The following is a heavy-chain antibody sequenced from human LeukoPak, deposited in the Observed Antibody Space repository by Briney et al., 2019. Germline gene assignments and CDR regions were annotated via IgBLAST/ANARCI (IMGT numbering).Heavy chain of an antibody. J-gene: IGHJ4*02. CDR1: GYTFSDYG. D-gene: IGHD6-25*01. CDR2: ISYSGVVK. Sequence: PGGSLRLSCTASGYTFSDYGMHWVRQAPGKGLEWLSVISYSGVVKFYADSVKGRFTISRDNSKNTLYLQMNNLADEDTAVYYCSKDAAALTSGIAASSHEYWGQGTLVTVSS. CDR3: SKDAAALTSGIAASSHEY. V-gene: IGHV3-30*18.